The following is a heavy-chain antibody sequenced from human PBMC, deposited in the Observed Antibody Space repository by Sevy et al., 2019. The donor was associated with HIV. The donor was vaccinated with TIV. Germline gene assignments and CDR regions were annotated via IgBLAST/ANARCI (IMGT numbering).Heavy chain of an antibody. CDR3: ARDPDDGGKSYYYYGMDV. CDR2: IYTSGST. Sequence: SETLSLTCTVSGGSISSYYWSWIRQPAGKGLEWIGRIYTSGSTNYNPSLKSRVTISVNTSKNQFSLKLRSVTAADTAVYYCARDPDDGGKSYYYYGMDVWGQGTTVTVSS. V-gene: IGHV4-4*07. D-gene: IGHD4-17*01. CDR1: GGSISSYY. J-gene: IGHJ6*02.